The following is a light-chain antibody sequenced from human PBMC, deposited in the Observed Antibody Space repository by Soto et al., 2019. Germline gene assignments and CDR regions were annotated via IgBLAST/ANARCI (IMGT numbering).Light chain of an antibody. J-gene: IGKJ1*01. Sequence: EIVLTQSPGTLSLSPGERATLSCRASQSVSSSYLAWYQQKPGQAPRLLIYGASSRATGIPDRFSGSGSGTELTLTISSLQSEDFTVYSCLQYHNLWAFGQGTKVDIK. CDR1: QSVSSSY. CDR3: LQYHNLWA. CDR2: GAS. V-gene: IGKV3-20*01.